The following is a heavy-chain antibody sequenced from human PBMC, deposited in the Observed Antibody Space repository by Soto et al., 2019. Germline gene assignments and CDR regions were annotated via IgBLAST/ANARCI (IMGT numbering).Heavy chain of an antibody. D-gene: IGHD3-10*01. CDR1: GFTVGNNY. V-gene: IGHV3-53*01. CDR2: IYSTGTT. CDR3: AKDGRGSGSHYNSFGY. J-gene: IGHJ4*02. Sequence: EVQLVESGGGLIQPGGSLTLSCAASGFTVGNNYMSWVRQAPGKGLEWVSLIYSTGTTKYADSVKGRFTVSRDNAKNTLYLQMNSLRAEDTAVYYWAKDGRGSGSHYNSFGYWGQGTLVTVSS.